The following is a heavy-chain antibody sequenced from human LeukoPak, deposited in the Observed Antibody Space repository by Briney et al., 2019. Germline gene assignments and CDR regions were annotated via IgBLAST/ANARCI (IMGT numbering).Heavy chain of an antibody. CDR2: ISGFGEST. CDR3: AKDLGSPSHCSGGSCYGGAFDI. D-gene: IGHD2-15*01. V-gene: IGHV3-23*01. J-gene: IGHJ3*02. CDR1: GFTFRNSA. Sequence: PGGSLRLSCAASGFTFRNSAMTWVRQAPGKGLEWVSTISGFGESTFYADSVKGRFTISRDNSKNTLYLQMNSLRAEDTAVYYCAKDLGSPSHCSGGSCYGGAFDIWGQGTMVTVSS.